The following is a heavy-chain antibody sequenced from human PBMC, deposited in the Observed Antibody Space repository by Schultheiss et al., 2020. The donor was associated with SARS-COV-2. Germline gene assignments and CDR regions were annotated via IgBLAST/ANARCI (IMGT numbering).Heavy chain of an antibody. CDR2: IYHSGST. CDR1: GYSISSGYY. Sequence: SQTLSLTCTVSGYSISSGYYWGWIRQPPGKGLEWIGSIYHSGSTYYNPSLKSRVTISVDTSKNQFSLQLNSVTPEDTAVYYCARQSNSYFGYWGQGTLVTVSS. V-gene: IGHV4-38-2*02. CDR3: ARQSNSYFGY. J-gene: IGHJ4*02. D-gene: IGHD4/OR15-4a*01.